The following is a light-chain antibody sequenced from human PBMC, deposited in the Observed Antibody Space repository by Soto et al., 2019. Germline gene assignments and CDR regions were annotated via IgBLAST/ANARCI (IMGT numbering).Light chain of an antibody. J-gene: IGLJ3*02. CDR2: ETS. CDR1: SSDFGSYKF. V-gene: IGLV2-23*01. CDR3: CSYAGNFIWV. Sequence: QSVLTQPASVSGSPGQSVTISCTGTSSDFGSYKFVSWYQHHPGKVPKVIIYETSKRPSGVPNRFSGSKSGNTASLTVSGLQAEDECDYYCCSYAGNFIWVFGGGTKLTVL.